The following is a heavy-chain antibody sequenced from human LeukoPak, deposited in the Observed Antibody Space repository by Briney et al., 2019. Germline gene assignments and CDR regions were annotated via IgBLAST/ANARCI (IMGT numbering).Heavy chain of an antibody. D-gene: IGHD2-21*02. CDR3: ARDDFSYYYYYYMDV. Sequence: SETLSLTCAVYGGSFSGYYWSWIRQPPGKGLEWIGEINHSGSTNYNPSLKSRVTISVDTSKNQFSLKLSSVTAADTAVYYCARDDFSYYYYYYMDVWGKGTTVTVSS. CDR2: INHSGST. V-gene: IGHV4-34*01. CDR1: GGSFSGYY. J-gene: IGHJ6*03.